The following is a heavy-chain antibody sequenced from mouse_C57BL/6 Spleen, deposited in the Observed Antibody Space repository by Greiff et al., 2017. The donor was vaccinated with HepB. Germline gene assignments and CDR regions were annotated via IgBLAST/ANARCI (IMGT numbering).Heavy chain of an antibody. CDR2: ISYDGSN. V-gene: IGHV3-6*01. J-gene: IGHJ3*01. D-gene: IGHD2-4*01. CDR1: GYSITSGYY. Sequence: EVKLMESGPGLVKPSQSLSLTCSVTGYSITSGYYWNWIRQFPGNKLEWMGYISYDGSNNYNPSLKNRISITRDTSKNQFFLKLNSVTTEDTATYYCARDDDYDFAYWGQGTLVTVSA. CDR3: ARDDDYDFAY.